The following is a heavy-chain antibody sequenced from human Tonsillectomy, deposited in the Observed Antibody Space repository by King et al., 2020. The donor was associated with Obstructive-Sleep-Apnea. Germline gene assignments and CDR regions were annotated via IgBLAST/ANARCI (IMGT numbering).Heavy chain of an antibody. CDR2: IYHSGNT. J-gene: IGHJ4*02. D-gene: IGHD3-10*01. CDR1: GGSINSYY. V-gene: IGHV4-59*03. CDR3: ARIIGSGTYSY. Sequence: VQLQESGPGLVKPSETLSLTCTVSGGSINSYYWSWIRQPPGERLEWIGRIYHSGNTDYNPSLESRVSMSIDKSKNQFSLKLTSVTTADTAVYYCARIIGSGTYSYWGQGTLVTVSS.